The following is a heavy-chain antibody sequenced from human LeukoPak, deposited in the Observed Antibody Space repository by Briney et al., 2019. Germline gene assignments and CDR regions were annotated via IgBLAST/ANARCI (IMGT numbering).Heavy chain of an antibody. CDR1: GFNFGDYA. Sequence: GGPLRLSCTTSGFNFGDYAMSWVRQAPGKGLEWVGFIRSKRYGGTIEYAASVKGRFTISRDDSKSIAYLQMNSLKTEDTAVYYCSAYYWDYFDYWGQGTQVTVSS. D-gene: IGHD3-3*01. CDR3: SAYYWDYFDY. V-gene: IGHV3-49*04. CDR2: IRSKRYGGTI. J-gene: IGHJ4*02.